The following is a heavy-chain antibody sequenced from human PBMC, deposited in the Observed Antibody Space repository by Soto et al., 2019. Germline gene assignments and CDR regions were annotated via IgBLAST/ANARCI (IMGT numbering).Heavy chain of an antibody. V-gene: IGHV1-8*01. D-gene: IGHD6-13*01. CDR3: ARGPGYIAEGGSG. J-gene: IGHJ4*02. Sequence: QVQLVQSGAEVKKPGASVKVSCKASGYTFTSYDINWVRQAPGQGLEWMGWMNPNSGNTGYAQKFRGRVTMTRNTSESTAYMELSGLRPEDTAVYYCARGPGYIAEGGSGWGQGTLVTVSS. CDR1: GYTFTSYD. CDR2: MNPNSGNT.